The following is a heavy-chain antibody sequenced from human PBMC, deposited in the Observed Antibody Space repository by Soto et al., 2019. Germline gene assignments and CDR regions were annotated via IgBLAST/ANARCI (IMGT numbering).Heavy chain of an antibody. CDR3: ARDTGGSGSYYERYFDY. Sequence: ASVKVSCKASGYTFTGYYMHWVRQAPGQGLEWMGWINPNSGGTNYAQKFQGWVTMTRDTSISTAYMELSRLRSDDTAVYYCARDTGGSGSYYERYFDYWGQGTLVTVSS. D-gene: IGHD3-10*01. J-gene: IGHJ4*02. CDR1: GYTFTGYY. CDR2: INPNSGGT. V-gene: IGHV1-2*04.